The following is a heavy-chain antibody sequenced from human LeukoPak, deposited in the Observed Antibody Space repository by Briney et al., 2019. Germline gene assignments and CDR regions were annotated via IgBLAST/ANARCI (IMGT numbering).Heavy chain of an antibody. CDR3: AKGPSRRGELLGF. Sequence: GGSLRLSCAASGFTFSSYAMSWVRQAPGKGPEWLSAISGSGGSTYYADSVKGRFTISRDNSKNTLYLQMNSLRAEDTAVYYCAKGPSRRGELLGFWGQGTLVTVSS. CDR1: GFTFSSYA. J-gene: IGHJ4*02. D-gene: IGHD1-26*01. CDR2: ISGSGGST. V-gene: IGHV3-23*01.